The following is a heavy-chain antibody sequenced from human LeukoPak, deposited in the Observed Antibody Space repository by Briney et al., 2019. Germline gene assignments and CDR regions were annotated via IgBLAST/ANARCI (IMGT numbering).Heavy chain of an antibody. CDR3: ARIYSSSWFLNWFDP. J-gene: IGHJ5*02. V-gene: IGHV4-38-2*02. D-gene: IGHD6-13*01. CDR2: IYHSGST. CDR1: GYSISSGYF. Sequence: SETLSLTYTVTGYSISSGYFWGWIRPPPGKGLECIGTIYHSGSTYYNPSLKSRVTISVDTSKNQFSLKLNSVTAADTAVYYCARIYSSSWFLNWFDPWGQGTLVTVSS.